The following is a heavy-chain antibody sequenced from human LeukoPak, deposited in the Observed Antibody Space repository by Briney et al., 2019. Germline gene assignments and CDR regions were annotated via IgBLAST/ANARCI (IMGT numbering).Heavy chain of an antibody. D-gene: IGHD6-13*01. Sequence: SETLSLTCTVSGGSKSSYYWSWIRQPAGKGLEWIGRIYSSGSTNYNPSLKSRVTMSVDTSKNQFSLRLRSVTAADTAVYYCARQIASAGTAGFDFWGQGALVTVSS. J-gene: IGHJ4*02. CDR1: GGSKSSYY. V-gene: IGHV4-4*07. CDR2: IYSSGST. CDR3: ARQIASAGTAGFDF.